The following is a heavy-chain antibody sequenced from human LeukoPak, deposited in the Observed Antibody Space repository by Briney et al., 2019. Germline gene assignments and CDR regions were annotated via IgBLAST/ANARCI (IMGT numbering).Heavy chain of an antibody. V-gene: IGHV3-23*01. CDR1: GITLSNYG. Sequence: GGSLRLSCAVSGITLSNYGMSWVRQAPGKGLEWVAGISDSGGRTNYADSVKGRFTISRDNPKNTLYLQMNSLRAEDTAVYFCAKRGVVIRVILVGFHKEAYYFDSWGQGALVTVSA. D-gene: IGHD3-22*01. CDR2: ISDSGGRT. J-gene: IGHJ4*02. CDR3: AKRGVVIRVILVGFHKEAYYFDS.